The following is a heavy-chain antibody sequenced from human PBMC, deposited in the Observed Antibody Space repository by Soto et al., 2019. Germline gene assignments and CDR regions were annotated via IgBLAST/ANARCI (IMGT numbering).Heavy chain of an antibody. CDR1: GGSISGSYYY. CDR2: VFYTGFT. D-gene: IGHD1-20*01. CDR3: ATSQKGYNWNYFDH. J-gene: IGHJ4*02. V-gene: IGHV4-39*01. Sequence: SETLSLTCAVSGGSISGSYYYWAWLRQSPGKGPEWIGSVFYTGFTSYNPSLESRVAVSVDTSKSQFSLKLSAVTAADTAVYYCATSQKGYNWNYFDHWGQGALVTVSS.